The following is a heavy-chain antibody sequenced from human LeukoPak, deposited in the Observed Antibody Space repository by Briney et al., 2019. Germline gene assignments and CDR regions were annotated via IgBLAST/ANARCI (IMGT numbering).Heavy chain of an antibody. V-gene: IGHV4-34*01. Sequence: SETLSLTCAVYGGSFSGYYWSWIRQPPGKGLEWIGEINHSGSTNYNPSLKGRVTISVDTSKNQFSLKLSSVTAADTAVYYCARARSGWYYFDYWGQGTLVTVSS. D-gene: IGHD6-19*01. J-gene: IGHJ4*02. CDR1: GGSFSGYY. CDR3: ARARSGWYYFDY. CDR2: INHSGST.